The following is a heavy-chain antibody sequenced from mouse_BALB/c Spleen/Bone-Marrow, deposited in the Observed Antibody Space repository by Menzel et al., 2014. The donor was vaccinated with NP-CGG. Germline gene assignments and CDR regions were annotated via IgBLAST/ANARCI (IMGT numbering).Heavy chain of an antibody. V-gene: IGHV4-1*02. Sequence: EVQGVEPGGGLVQPGGSLKLSCAASGFDFSRYWMSWVRRAPGKGLEWIGEINPDSSTISYTPSLKDKFITSRDNAKNTLYLQMSKVRSEDTALYYCARLHYYGSFAYWAKGLWSLSLQ. J-gene: IGHJ3*01. CDR1: GFDFSRYW. D-gene: IGHD1-2*01. CDR3: ARLHYYGSFAY. CDR2: INPDSSTI.